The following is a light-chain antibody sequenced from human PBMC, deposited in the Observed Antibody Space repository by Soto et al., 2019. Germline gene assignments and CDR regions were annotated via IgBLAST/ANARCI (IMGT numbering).Light chain of an antibody. CDR2: GAF. CDR1: QNVSSNY. CDR3: QYYGGYYGSSPRYT. J-gene: IGKJ2*01. Sequence: EIVLTQSPGTLSLSPGERATLSCRASQNVSSNYLAWYQQRPGQATRLLMYGAFIRATGIPDRISGSESGTDFTVTISRLEPEDFAVYYCQYYGGYYGSSPRYTFGQGTKLDIK. V-gene: IGKV3-20*01.